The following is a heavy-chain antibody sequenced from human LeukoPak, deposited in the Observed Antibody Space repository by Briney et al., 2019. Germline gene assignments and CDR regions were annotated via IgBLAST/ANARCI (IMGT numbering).Heavy chain of an antibody. Sequence: TGGSLRLSCAISGFSLNDDWMNWVRQAPGKGLEWVGRIKSKTDGGTTDYAAPVKGRFTISRDDSKNTLYLQMNSLKTEDTAVYYCTTEYGFSYYFDYWGQGTLVTVSS. CDR3: TTEYGFSYYFDY. V-gene: IGHV3-15*01. J-gene: IGHJ4*02. CDR1: GFSLNDDW. D-gene: IGHD3-3*01. CDR2: IKSKTDGGTT.